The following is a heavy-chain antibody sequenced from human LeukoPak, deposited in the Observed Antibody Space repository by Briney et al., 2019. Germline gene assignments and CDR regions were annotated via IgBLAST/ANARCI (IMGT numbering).Heavy chain of an antibody. CDR3: ARGSARRVLDI. V-gene: IGHV3-21*01. Sequence: GGSLRLSCAASGFTFSSYSMDWVRQAPGKGLEWVSSISGTSDYIYYADSVKGRFTISRDNAKKSLFLQMNSLRAEDTAVYYCARGSARRVLDIWGQGTMVTVSS. CDR1: GFTFSSYS. J-gene: IGHJ3*02. CDR2: ISGTSDYI.